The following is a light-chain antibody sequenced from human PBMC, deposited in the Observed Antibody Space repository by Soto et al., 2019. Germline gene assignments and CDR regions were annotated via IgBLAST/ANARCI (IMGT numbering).Light chain of an antibody. Sequence: IVMTQSPATLSVSPGERATLSCRASQSVSSSYLAWYQQKPGQAPRLLIYGASTRATGIPDRFSGSGSGTEFTLTISSLQSEDFAVYYCQQYNSWPPITFGQGTRLEIK. J-gene: IGKJ5*01. V-gene: IGKV3-15*01. CDR2: GAS. CDR1: QSVSSSY. CDR3: QQYNSWPPIT.